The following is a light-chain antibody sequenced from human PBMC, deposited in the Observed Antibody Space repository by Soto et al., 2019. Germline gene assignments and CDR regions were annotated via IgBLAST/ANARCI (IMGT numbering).Light chain of an antibody. CDR1: VGL. CDR3: CLYVGGRTYV. CDR2: DDT. V-gene: IGLV2-23*01. J-gene: IGLJ1*01. Sequence: QSALTQPASVSGSPGQSNTISCTGTVGLVSWYQQHPGKVPKLIIYDDTKRPSGVSCRFWGSKSGNTASLPIPGLQSEDEADYYCCLYVGGRTYVFGTGTKVTVL.